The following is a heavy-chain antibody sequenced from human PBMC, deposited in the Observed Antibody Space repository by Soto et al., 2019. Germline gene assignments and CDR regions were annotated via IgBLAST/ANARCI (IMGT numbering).Heavy chain of an antibody. CDR3: TSRGVTTVNPFDY. J-gene: IGHJ4*02. V-gene: IGHV3-73*02. Sequence: EVQLVESGGGLVQPGGSLKLSCAASGFTFSGSAMHWVRQASGKGLEWVGRIRSKANSYATAYAASVKGRFTISRDDSKDTAYLQMNSLKTEDTAVYYCTSRGVTTVNPFDYWGQGTLVTVSS. CDR1: GFTFSGSA. D-gene: IGHD4-17*01. CDR2: IRSKANSYAT.